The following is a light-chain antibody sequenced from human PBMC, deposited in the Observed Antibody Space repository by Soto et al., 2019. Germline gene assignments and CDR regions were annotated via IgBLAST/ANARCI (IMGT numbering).Light chain of an antibody. Sequence: DIPMTQSPSTLSASVGDRVTITCRASQSISSWLAWYQQKPGKAPKLLIYKASSLESGVPSRFSGSGSGTEFTLTISRLQPDDFATYYCQQYNSYSPYTFGQGTKLEIK. J-gene: IGKJ2*01. V-gene: IGKV1-5*03. CDR2: KAS. CDR3: QQYNSYSPYT. CDR1: QSISSW.